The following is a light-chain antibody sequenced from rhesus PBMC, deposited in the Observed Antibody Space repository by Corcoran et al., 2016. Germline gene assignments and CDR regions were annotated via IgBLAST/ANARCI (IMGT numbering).Light chain of an antibody. V-gene: IGLV2S7*01. CDR2: GVS. J-gene: IGLJ1*01. Sequence: QSAPTQPPSVSGSPGQSVTISCTGTSSDIGGSNYVSWYQQHPGKAPKLMIYGVSNRPSGVSDRFSGSKSGNTASLTVSGLQAEDEAHYYCCSYTTSSTFIFGAGTRLTVL. CDR1: SSDIGGSNY. CDR3: CSYTTSSTFI.